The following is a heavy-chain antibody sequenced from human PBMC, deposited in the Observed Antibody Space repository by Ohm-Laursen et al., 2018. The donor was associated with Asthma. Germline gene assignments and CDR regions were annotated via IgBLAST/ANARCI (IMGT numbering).Heavy chain of an antibody. Sequence: SLRLSCAAPGFTFRSYAMHWVRPAPGKGLEWVAVGGSYYDGGLKYYADSVNGRLTVSRDDSKNTLYLQMNSLRPDDTAVYYCARDVMEWYLPAFDFWGQGTLVTVSS. V-gene: IGHV3-30-3*01. D-gene: IGHD3-3*01. CDR2: GGSYYDGGLK. J-gene: IGHJ4*02. CDR3: ARDVMEWYLPAFDF. CDR1: GFTFRSYA.